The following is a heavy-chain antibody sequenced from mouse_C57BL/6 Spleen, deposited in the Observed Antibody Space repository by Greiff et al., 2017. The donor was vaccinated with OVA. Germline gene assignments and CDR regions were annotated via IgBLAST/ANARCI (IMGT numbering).Heavy chain of an antibody. J-gene: IGHJ1*03. CDR3: ARSTTVDWYFDV. CDR1: GYAFSSSW. V-gene: IGHV1-82*01. Sequence: QVQLKESGPELVKPGASVKISCKASGYAFSSSWMNWVKQRPGKGLEWIGRIYPGDGDTNYNGKVKGKATLTADKSSSTADMQLSSLTSEDSAVYFCARSTTVDWYFDVWGTGTTVTVSS. D-gene: IGHD1-1*01. CDR2: IYPGDGDT.